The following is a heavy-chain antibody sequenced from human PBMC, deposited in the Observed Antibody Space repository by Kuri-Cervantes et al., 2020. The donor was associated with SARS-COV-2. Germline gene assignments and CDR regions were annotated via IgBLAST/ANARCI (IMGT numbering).Heavy chain of an antibody. CDR3: ARQSVVASDD. J-gene: IGHJ4*02. Sequence: ESLKIYCTFSGGPISSYYWSWIRQPPGKGLEWIGSIYYSGSTYYNPSLKSRVTISVDTSKNQFSLKLSSVTAADTAVYYCARQSVVASDDWGQGTPVTVSS. CDR2: IYYSGST. CDR1: GGPISSYY. V-gene: IGHV4-59*05. D-gene: IGHD2-15*01.